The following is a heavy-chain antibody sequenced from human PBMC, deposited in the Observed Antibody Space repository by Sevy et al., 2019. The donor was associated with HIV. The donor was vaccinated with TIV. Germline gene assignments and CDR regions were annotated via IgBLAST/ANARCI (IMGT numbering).Heavy chain of an antibody. J-gene: IGHJ4*02. CDR1: GFTFSSYS. Sequence: GGSLRLSCAASGFTFSSYSMNWVRQAPGKGLEWVSSISSSSSYIYYADSVKGRFTISRDNAKNSLYLQMNSLGAEDTAVYYCARADCGGDCWIDYWGQGTLVTVSS. V-gene: IGHV3-21*01. CDR3: ARADCGGDCWIDY. D-gene: IGHD2-21*01. CDR2: ISSSSSYI.